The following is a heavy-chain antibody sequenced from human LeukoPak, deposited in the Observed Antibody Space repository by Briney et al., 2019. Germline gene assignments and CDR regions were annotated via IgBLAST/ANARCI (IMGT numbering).Heavy chain of an antibody. Sequence: PGGSLRLSCVASGFTVSNAWMSWVRPAPIKGLEWVGRIKRKIDGETTDCAAPAKGRFTISRDDSKNTLYLQMNSLKTEDTAVYYCTSGDQGGFDYWGRGTLVTVSS. CDR3: TSGDQGGFDY. J-gene: IGHJ4*02. CDR1: GFTVSNAW. D-gene: IGHD1-14*01. CDR2: IKRKIDGETT. V-gene: IGHV3-15*01.